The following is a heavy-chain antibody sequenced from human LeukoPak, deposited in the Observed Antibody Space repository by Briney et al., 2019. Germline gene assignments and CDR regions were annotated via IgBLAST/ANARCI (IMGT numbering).Heavy chain of an antibody. J-gene: IGHJ4*02. V-gene: IGHV1-2*02. CDR2: INPNSGGT. CDR1: GYTFTSYD. CDR3: ARTSGANPGGY. Sequence: ASVKVSCKASGYTFTSYDINWVRQAPGQGLEWMGWINPNSGGTNYAQKFQGRVTMTRDTSISTAYMELSRLRSDDTAVYYCARTSGANPGGYWGQGTLVTVSS. D-gene: IGHD2-8*02.